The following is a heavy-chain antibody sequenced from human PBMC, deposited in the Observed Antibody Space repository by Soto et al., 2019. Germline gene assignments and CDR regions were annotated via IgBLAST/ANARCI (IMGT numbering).Heavy chain of an antibody. D-gene: IGHD6-6*01. V-gene: IGHV4-59*08. CDR1: GGSISSYY. J-gene: IGHJ4*02. CDR2: IYYSGST. CDR3: ARRYGSCFDY. Sequence: SETLSLTCTVSGGSISSYYWSWIRQPPGKGLEWIGYIYYSGSTNYNPSLKSRVTISVDTSKNQFSLKLSSVTAADTAMYYCARRYGSCFDYWGQGTLVT.